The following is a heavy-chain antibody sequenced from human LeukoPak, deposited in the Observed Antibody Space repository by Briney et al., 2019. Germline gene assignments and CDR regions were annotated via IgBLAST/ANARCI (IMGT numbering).Heavy chain of an antibody. Sequence: TSETLSLTCTVSGVSISSYYWSWIRQPPGKGLEWIGYIYYSGSTNYNPSLKSRVTISVDTSKNPFSLKLSSVTAADTAVYYCARGGYYYDSSGLTTDWGQGTLVTVSS. J-gene: IGHJ4*02. V-gene: IGHV4-59*01. CDR1: GVSISSYY. CDR2: IYYSGST. D-gene: IGHD3-22*01. CDR3: ARGGYYYDSSGLTTD.